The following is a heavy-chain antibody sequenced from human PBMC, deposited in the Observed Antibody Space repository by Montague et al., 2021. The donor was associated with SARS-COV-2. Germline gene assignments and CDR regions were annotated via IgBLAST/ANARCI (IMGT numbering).Heavy chain of an antibody. CDR3: ARDLLRYCSSTSCYNDAFDI. V-gene: IGHV4-4*02. D-gene: IGHD2-2*01. Sequence: SETLSLTCAVSGGSISSSNWWSWVRQPPWKGLEWIGEIYHSGSTXXNPXXXSRVTISVDKSKNQFSLKLSSVTAADTAVYYCARDLLRYCSSTSCYNDAFDIWGQGTMVTVSS. J-gene: IGHJ3*02. CDR2: IYHSGST. CDR1: GGSISSSNW.